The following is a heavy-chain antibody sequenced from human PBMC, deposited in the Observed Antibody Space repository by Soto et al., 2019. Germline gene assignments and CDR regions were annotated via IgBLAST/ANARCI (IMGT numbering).Heavy chain of an antibody. J-gene: IGHJ4*02. CDR2: IYYSGST. V-gene: IGHV4-31*03. CDR3: ARAPPQGFGVVRATEFDY. Sequence: SETLSLTCTVSGGSISSGGYYWSWIRQHPGKGLEWIGYIYYSGSTYYNPSLKSRVTISVDTSKNQFSLKLSSVTAADTAVYYCARAPPQGFGVVRATEFDYWGQGTLVTVSS. CDR1: GGSISSGGYY. D-gene: IGHD3-3*01.